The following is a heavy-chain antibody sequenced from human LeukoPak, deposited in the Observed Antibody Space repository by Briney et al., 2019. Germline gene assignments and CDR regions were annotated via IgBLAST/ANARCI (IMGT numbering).Heavy chain of an antibody. CDR2: ISSGSTSI. CDR1: GFSFSSYS. Sequence: PGGSLRVSCAASGFSFSSYSMDWVRQAPGKGLEWVSSISSGSTSIYYADSVEGRFTISRDNAKNSLYLQMNSLRAEDTAVYYCARVTGTTAGDHWGQGTLVSVSS. D-gene: IGHD1-1*01. J-gene: IGHJ5*02. V-gene: IGHV3-21*01. CDR3: ARVTGTTAGDH.